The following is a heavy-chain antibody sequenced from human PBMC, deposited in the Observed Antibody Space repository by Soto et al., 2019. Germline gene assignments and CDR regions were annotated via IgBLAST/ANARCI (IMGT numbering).Heavy chain of an antibody. CDR1: GFAFSTYG. J-gene: IGHJ1*01. CDR2: IWSDGSEK. Sequence: GGSLRLSCAASGFAFSTYGMHWVRQAPGKGLEWVAVIWSDGSEKYYADSVKGRFTISRDNSKNTLYLQMNSLRAEDTALYYCARDLGSSWYPEYFQHWGQGTLVTVSS. V-gene: IGHV3-33*01. CDR3: ARDLGSSWYPEYFQH. D-gene: IGHD6-13*01.